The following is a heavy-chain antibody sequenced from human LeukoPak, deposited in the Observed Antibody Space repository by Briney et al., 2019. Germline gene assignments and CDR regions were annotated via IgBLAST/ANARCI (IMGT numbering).Heavy chain of an antibody. Sequence: PGGSLRLSCAASGFIFSSYGMSWVRQAPGKGLEWVSVISGGAVSTYYADSVKGRFTIFRDNSKNTLYLQMNSLRVDDTAVYYCAKSAGSYYSNWFDSWGQGTLVTVSS. CDR1: GFIFSSYG. V-gene: IGHV3-23*01. CDR3: AKSAGSYYSNWFDS. J-gene: IGHJ5*01. D-gene: IGHD3-10*01. CDR2: ISGGAVST.